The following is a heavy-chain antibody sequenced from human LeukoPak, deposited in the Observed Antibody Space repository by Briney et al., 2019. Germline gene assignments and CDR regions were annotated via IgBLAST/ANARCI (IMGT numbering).Heavy chain of an antibody. CDR3: ARESSAAAGDY. D-gene: IGHD6-13*01. Sequence: PSETLSLTCAVYGGSISRGSYHWSWIRQPAGTGLEWIGRIYTSGSTNYNPSLKSRVTMSLDTSKNQVSLNLRSVTAADTAVYYCARESSAAAGDYWGQGTLVTVSS. CDR2: IYTSGST. J-gene: IGHJ4*02. CDR1: GGSISRGSYH. V-gene: IGHV4-61*02.